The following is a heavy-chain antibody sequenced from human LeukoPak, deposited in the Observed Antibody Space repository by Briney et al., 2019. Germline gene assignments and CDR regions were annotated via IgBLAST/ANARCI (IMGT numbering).Heavy chain of an antibody. CDR1: GFTFSSYG. J-gene: IGHJ4*02. CDR2: ISYDGSNK. V-gene: IGHV3-30*18. D-gene: IGHD1-26*01. Sequence: GGSLRLSCAASGFTFSSYGMHWVRQAPGKGLEWVAVISYDGSNKYYADSVKGRFTISRDNSKNTLYLQMNSLRAEDTAVYYCAKDRREWELLLDYWGEGTLVTVSS. CDR3: AKDRREWELLLDY.